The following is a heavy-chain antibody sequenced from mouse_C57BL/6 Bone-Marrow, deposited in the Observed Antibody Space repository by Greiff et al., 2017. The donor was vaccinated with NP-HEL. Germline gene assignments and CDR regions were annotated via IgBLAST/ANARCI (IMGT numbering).Heavy chain of an antibody. CDR1: GYAFSSYW. D-gene: IGHD2-1*01. CDR2: IYPGDGDT. Sequence: QVQLQQSGAELVKPGASVKISCKASGYAFSSYWMNWVKQRPGKGLEWIGQIYPGDGDTNYNGKFKGKATLTADKSSSTAYMQLSSLTSEDSAVYFCARSDYGNPYYAMDYWGQGTSVTVSS. CDR3: ARSDYGNPYYAMDY. J-gene: IGHJ4*01. V-gene: IGHV1-80*01.